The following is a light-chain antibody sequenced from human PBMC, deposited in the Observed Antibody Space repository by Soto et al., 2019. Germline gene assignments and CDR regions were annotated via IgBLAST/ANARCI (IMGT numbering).Light chain of an antibody. J-gene: IGKJ2*01. CDR2: GAS. CDR3: QQYNNWTRN. CDR1: QSIGST. V-gene: IGKV3-15*01. Sequence: EIVMTQAPATLSVSPGERATLACRASQSIGSTLACYQQKPGQVPRLIIYGASTRATGIPAWFSGSGSGTEVTLTISSLESEDCAVYYCQQYNNWTRNFGQGTTLDIK.